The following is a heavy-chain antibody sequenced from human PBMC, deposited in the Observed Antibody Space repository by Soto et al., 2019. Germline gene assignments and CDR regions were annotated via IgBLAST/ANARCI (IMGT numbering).Heavy chain of an antibody. J-gene: IGHJ6*02. V-gene: IGHV3-30-3*01. CDR3: ARDRILGYRFEYGMDA. CDR2: ISYGGSNK. CDR1: GFTFSSYA. Sequence: SLLLSCAASGFTFSSYAMPWVRQAPGKGLEWVAVISYGGSNKYYADSVKGRFTISRDNSKNTLYLQMNSLRAEDTAVYYCARDRILGYRFEYGMDAWGQGTTVTVYS. D-gene: IGHD2-2*02.